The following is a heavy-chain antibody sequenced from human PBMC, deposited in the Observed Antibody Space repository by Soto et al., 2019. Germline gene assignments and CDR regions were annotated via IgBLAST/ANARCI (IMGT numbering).Heavy chain of an antibody. CDR1: GGSISNYY. CDR3: ARNRYIYGVSYFAY. J-gene: IGHJ4*02. D-gene: IGHD5-18*01. CDR2: IYYSGST. Sequence: SETLSLTCTVSGGSISNYYWSWIRQPPGKGLEWIGYIYYSGSTNYNPSLKSRVTISVDTSKNQFSLKLSSVTAADTAVYYCARNRYIYGVSYFAYWRQGWVVTVSS. V-gene: IGHV4-59*08.